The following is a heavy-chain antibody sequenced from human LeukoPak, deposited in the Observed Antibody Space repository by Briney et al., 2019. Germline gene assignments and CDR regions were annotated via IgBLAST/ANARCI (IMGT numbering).Heavy chain of an antibody. Sequence: SETLSLTCTVSGGSINTYYWSWIRQPPGKGLEWIGYIHYSGSTNYNPSLNSRVTTSIDTSMNQLSLTLVSVTAADTAVYFCARHHDGGPKLRLDFWGLGVLVTVSS. J-gene: IGHJ4*02. CDR2: IHYSGST. V-gene: IGHV4-59*08. CDR1: GGSINTYY. CDR3: ARHHDGGPKLRLDF. D-gene: IGHD2-15*01.